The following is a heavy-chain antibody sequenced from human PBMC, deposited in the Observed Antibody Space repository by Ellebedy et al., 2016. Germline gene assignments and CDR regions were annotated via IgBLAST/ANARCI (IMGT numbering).Heavy chain of an antibody. CDR3: ARSKLDGTWPSLRHFYYYYYMDV. V-gene: IGHV4-59*08. CDR1: GGSISSSYY. Sequence: SETLSLTCTVSGGSISSSYYWSWIRQPPGKGLEWIGYIYNSGSANYNPSLKSRVSISVYTSKNQFSLKLSSVTAADTAVYYCARSKLDGTWPSLRHFYYYYYMDVWGEGTSVTVSS. CDR2: IYNSGSA. J-gene: IGHJ6*03. D-gene: IGHD1-1*01.